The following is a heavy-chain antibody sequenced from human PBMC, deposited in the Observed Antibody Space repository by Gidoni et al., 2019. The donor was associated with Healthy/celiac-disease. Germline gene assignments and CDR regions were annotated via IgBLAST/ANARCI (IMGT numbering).Heavy chain of an antibody. CDR3: ARRTYYNFWSGYKLVPRPFDY. Sequence: QVQLQESGPGLVKPSGTLSLTCAVSGGSISSSNWWSWVRQPPGKGLEWIGEIYHSGSTNYNPSLKSRVTISVDKSKNQFSLKLSSVTAADTAVYYCARRTYYNFWSGYKLVPRPFDYWGQGTLVTVSS. CDR2: IYHSGST. CDR1: GGSISSSNW. D-gene: IGHD3-3*01. V-gene: IGHV4-4*02. J-gene: IGHJ4*02.